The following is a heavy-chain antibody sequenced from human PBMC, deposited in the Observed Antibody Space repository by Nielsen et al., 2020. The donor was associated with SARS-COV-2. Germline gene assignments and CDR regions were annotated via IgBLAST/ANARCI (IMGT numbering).Heavy chain of an antibody. Sequence: KVSCKGSGYIFTNYWIGWVRQLPGKGLEWMGIVYPGDSDPRYSPSFQGHVTFSADKSINTAYLQWSSLKASDTAIYYCSRQGQLEPADYWGQGTLVTVSS. D-gene: IGHD1-1*01. CDR3: SRQGQLEPADY. CDR2: VYPGDSDP. J-gene: IGHJ4*02. V-gene: IGHV5-51*01. CDR1: GYIFTNYW.